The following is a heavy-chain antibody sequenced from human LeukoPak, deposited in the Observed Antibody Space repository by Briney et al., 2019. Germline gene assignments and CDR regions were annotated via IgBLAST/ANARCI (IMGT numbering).Heavy chain of an antibody. J-gene: IGHJ4*02. CDR1: GYTFTTYY. CDR2: INPSGDST. V-gene: IGHV1-46*01. D-gene: IGHD4-23*01. CDR3: ARASGYGGNSYY. Sequence: ASVKITCKACGYTFTTYYIHWVRHPTGQGLEWMGTINPSGDSTSYAQKFQDRLTMTRDTSTSTVYMELSRLTSEHSAVYYCARASGYGGNSYYWGKGTLGTVSS.